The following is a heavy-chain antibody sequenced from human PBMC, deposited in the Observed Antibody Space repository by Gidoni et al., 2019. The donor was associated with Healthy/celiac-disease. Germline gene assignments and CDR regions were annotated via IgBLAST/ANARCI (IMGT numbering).Heavy chain of an antibody. CDR3: ARDSPSTYYGMDV. Sequence: EVQLVETGGGSIQLGGSLRLSCAAPGFTVSSNYMSWVRQAPEKGLEWVSVIYSGGSTYYAESVKGRFTICRDNAKNTLYLQMNSLRAEETAVYYCARDSPSTYYGMDVWGQGTTVTVSS. CDR2: IYSGGST. CDR1: GFTVSSNY. D-gene: IGHD2-2*01. V-gene: IGHV3-53*02. J-gene: IGHJ6*02.